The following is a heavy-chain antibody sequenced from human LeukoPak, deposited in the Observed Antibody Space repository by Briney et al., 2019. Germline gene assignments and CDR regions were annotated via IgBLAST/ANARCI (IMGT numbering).Heavy chain of an antibody. CDR1: GYSMSSGYY. J-gene: IGHJ4*02. V-gene: IGHV4-38-2*02. D-gene: IGHD3-22*01. CDR2: MYHTGST. Sequence: SETLSLTCTVSGYSMSSGYYWGWIRQPPERGLEWIGSMYHTGSTYYNPSLKSRVTISVDTSKNQFYLKLSSVTAADTAVYYCARGGSGYYRHFDYWGQGTLVTVSS. CDR3: ARGGSGYYRHFDY.